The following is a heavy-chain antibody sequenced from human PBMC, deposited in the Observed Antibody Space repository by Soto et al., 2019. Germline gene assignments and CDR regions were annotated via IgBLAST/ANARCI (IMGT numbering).Heavy chain of an antibody. Sequence: ASVKVSCKASGDTFTSYGISWVRQAPGQGLEWVGWISAYNGNSNYAQKFQGRVTITRDTSASTAYMELSSLRSEDTAVYYCARDEDYWGQGTLVTVSS. CDR2: ISAYNGNS. V-gene: IGHV1-18*01. J-gene: IGHJ4*02. CDR3: ARDEDY. CDR1: GDTFTSYG.